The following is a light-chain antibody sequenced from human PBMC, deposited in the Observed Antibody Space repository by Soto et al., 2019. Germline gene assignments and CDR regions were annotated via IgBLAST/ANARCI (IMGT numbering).Light chain of an antibody. J-gene: IGKJ5*01. CDR1: QRVSNKY. CDR2: GAS. Sequence: LTQSPCTRSLPHPERPTLSCEDRQRVSNKYLAWYQQKPGQAPRLLIYGASNRATGIPDRFSGSGSGTDFTLTLSSLKSEDSAVYDCQQHNHWPITFGQGTRLEIK. V-gene: IGKV3D-20*02. CDR3: QQHNHWPIT.